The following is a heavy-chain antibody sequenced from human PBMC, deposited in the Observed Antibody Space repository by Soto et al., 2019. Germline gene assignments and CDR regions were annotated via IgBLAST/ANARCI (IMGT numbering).Heavy chain of an antibody. CDR3: AGHSAGLYATYYFYVFDV. CDR1: GGSINDYF. V-gene: IGHV4-59*01. D-gene: IGHD2-15*01. J-gene: IGHJ6*02. CDR2: VSHSGSS. Sequence: QLQESGPGLVKPSETLSLTCTVSGGSINDYFWSWIRQPPGKGLEWIGYVSHSGSSNYNPSLIRRVSFSRDTSKTHCSLNLTPVPAADTAVYCCAGHSAGLYATYYFYVFDVWGQGTTISVSS.